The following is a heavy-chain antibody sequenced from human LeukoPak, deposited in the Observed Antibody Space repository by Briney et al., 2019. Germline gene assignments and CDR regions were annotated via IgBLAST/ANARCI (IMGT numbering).Heavy chain of an antibody. Sequence: GGSLRLSCAASGFTFSSYAMSWVRQAPGKGLEWVSAISGSGGSTYYADSVKGRFTISRDNSKNTLYLQMNSLRAEDTAVYYCAKDPRYDFWSGYYFWGQGTLVTVSS. CDR1: GFTFSSYA. D-gene: IGHD3-3*01. CDR3: AKDPRYDFWSGYYF. V-gene: IGHV3-23*01. J-gene: IGHJ4*02. CDR2: ISGSGGST.